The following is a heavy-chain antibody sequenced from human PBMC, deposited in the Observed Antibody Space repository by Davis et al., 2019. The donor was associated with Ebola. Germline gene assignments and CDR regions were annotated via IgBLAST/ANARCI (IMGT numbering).Heavy chain of an antibody. Sequence: AASVKVSCKASGYTFTSYAMHWVRQAPGQRLEWLGWINAGNGNTKYSQKFQGRVTITADKSTSTAYMELSSLRSEDTAVYYCARDLGTMVDVWGQGTTVTVSS. CDR2: INAGNGNT. J-gene: IGHJ6*02. D-gene: IGHD3-10*01. V-gene: IGHV1-3*01. CDR1: GYTFTSYA. CDR3: ARDLGTMVDV.